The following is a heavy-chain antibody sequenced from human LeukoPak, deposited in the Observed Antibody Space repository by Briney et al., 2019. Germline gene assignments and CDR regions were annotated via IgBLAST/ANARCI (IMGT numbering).Heavy chain of an antibody. D-gene: IGHD3-10*01. CDR3: AHRLLNKGPGTYYFDY. Sequence: SGPTPVKPTQTLTLTCTFSGFSLITSGVGVGWIRQPPGKALEWLALIYWDDDKRYSPSLKSRLSITKDTPKNQVVLIMTNMDPVNTATYYCAHRLLNKGPGTYYFDYWGQGTLVTVSS. V-gene: IGHV2-5*02. CDR1: GFSLITSGVG. CDR2: IYWDDDK. J-gene: IGHJ4*02.